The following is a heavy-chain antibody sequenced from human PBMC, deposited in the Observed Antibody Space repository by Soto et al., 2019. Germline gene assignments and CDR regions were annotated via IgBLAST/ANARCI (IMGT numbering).Heavy chain of an antibody. Sequence: GGSLRLSCAASGFTFSSYSMNWVRQAPGKGLEWVSSISSSSSYIYYADSVKGRFTISRDNAKNSLYLQMNSLRAEDTAVYYCARDGELLWFGEQAWFDPWGQGTLVTVSS. CDR2: ISSSSSYI. CDR3: ARDGELLWFGEQAWFDP. J-gene: IGHJ5*02. D-gene: IGHD3-10*01. CDR1: GFTFSSYS. V-gene: IGHV3-21*01.